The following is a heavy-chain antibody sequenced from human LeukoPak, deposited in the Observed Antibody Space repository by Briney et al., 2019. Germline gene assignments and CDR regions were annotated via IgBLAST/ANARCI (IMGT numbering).Heavy chain of an antibody. D-gene: IGHD5-24*01. CDR1: GFIFRDYE. CDR3: ARGALDAYDS. V-gene: IGHV3-48*03. J-gene: IGHJ5*01. CDR2: ISITSNTI. Sequence: PLGSLRLSCAASGFIFRDYEMNRVRQAPGKGLEWVSYISITSNTIHYADSVKGRFTISRDNTKNSLHLQMTRLRADDTAVYYCARGALDAYDSWGQGTPVTVSS.